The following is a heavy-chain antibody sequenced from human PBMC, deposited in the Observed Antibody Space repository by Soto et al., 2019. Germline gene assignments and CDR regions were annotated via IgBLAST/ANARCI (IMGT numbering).Heavy chain of an antibody. CDR3: AGIAARRPYYGMDV. CDR1: GYTFTSYA. J-gene: IGHJ6*02. CDR2: INAGNGNT. V-gene: IGHV1-3*01. Sequence: GASVKVSCKASGYTFTSYAMHWVRQAPGQRLEWMGWINAGNGNTKYSQKFQGRVTITRDTSASTAYMELSSLRSEDTAVYYCAGIAARRPYYGMDVWGQGTTVTVSS. D-gene: IGHD6-6*01.